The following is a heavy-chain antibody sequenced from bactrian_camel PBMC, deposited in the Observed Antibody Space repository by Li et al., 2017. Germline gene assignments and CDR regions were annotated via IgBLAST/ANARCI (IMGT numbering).Heavy chain of an antibody. D-gene: IGHD3*01. CDR3: APDSSPQMGCY. Sequence: HVQLVESGGGSEQVGGSLRLSCATHGYTAPSYPYFYMGWFRQPPGKEREGVAIIDGDGSTGYEDSVKGRFTISQNDAKNVVYLQMDNMKLDDTAMYYCAPDSSPQMGCYWTRGTQVTVS. CDR2: IDGDGST. V-gene: IGHV3S63*01. CDR1: GYTAPSYPYFY. J-gene: IGHJ4*01.